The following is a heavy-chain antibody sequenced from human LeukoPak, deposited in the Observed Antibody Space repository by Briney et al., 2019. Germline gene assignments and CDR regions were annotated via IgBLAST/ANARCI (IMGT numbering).Heavy chain of an antibody. CDR2: ISSNGGST. CDR1: GFTFSSYA. V-gene: IGHV3-64*01. CDR3: ARGPTYYDFWSGFYYYMGV. Sequence: GGSLRLSCAASGFTFSSYAMHWVRQAPGKGLEYVSAISSNGGSTYYANSVKGRFTISRDNSKNTLYLQMGSLRAEDMAVYYCARGPTYYDFWSGFYYYMGVWGKGTTVTVSS. D-gene: IGHD3-3*01. J-gene: IGHJ6*03.